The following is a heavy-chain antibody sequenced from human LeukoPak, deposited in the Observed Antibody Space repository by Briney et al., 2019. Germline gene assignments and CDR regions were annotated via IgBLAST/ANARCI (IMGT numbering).Heavy chain of an antibody. J-gene: IGHJ6*03. D-gene: IGHD2-15*01. CDR2: ISGSGGST. CDR3: AKEGFYCSGGSCYSFYYYYMDV. Sequence: GGSLRLSCAASGFTFSSYWMSWVRQAPGKGLEWVSAISGSGGSTYYADSVKGRFTISRDNSKNTLYLQMNSLRAEDTAVYYCAKEGFYCSGGSCYSFYYYYMDVWGKGTTVTVSS. CDR1: GFTFSSYW. V-gene: IGHV3-23*01.